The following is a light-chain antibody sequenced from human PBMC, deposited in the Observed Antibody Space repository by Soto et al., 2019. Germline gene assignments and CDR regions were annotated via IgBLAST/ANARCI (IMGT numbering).Light chain of an antibody. V-gene: IGLV2-14*01. CDR3: SSYTRSSIWV. CDR2: AVD. Sequence: QSAPTQPASVSGSPGESITISCSGTTSDVGGHNFVSWFQQHPGKAPKMMIYAVDQRPSGVSIRFSGSKSGNTASLTISGLQTEDEADYYCSSYTRSSIWVFGGGTKLTVL. J-gene: IGLJ3*02. CDR1: TSDVGGHNF.